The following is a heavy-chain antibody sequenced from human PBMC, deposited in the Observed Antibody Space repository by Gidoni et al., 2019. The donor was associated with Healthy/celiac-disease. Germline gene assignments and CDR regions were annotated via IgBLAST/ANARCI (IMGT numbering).Heavy chain of an antibody. Sequence: QVQLVESGGGVVQPGRSLRLSCAASGFTFSSYGMHWVRQAPGKGLEWVAVIWYDGSNKYYADSVKGRFTISRDNSKNTLYLQMTSLRAEDTAVYYCARAMVRGASDAFDIWGQGTMVTVSS. CDR2: IWYDGSNK. D-gene: IGHD3-10*01. CDR3: ARAMVRGASDAFDI. J-gene: IGHJ3*02. CDR1: GFTFSSYG. V-gene: IGHV3-33*01.